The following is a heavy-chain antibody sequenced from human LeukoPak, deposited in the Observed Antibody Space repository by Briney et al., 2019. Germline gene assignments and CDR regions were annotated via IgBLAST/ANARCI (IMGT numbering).Heavy chain of an antibody. D-gene: IGHD2-15*01. CDR3: ARDSGRGVGYCSGGSCYVIDN. CDR2: IYYSGST. J-gene: IGHJ3*02. CDR1: GGSISSGDYY. Sequence: SETLSLTCTVSGGSISSGDYYWSWIRQPPGKGLEWIGYIYYSGSTYYNPSLKSRVTISVDTSKNQFSLKLSSVTAADTAVYYCARDSGRGVGYCSGGSCYVIDNWGQGTMVTVSS. V-gene: IGHV4-30-4*01.